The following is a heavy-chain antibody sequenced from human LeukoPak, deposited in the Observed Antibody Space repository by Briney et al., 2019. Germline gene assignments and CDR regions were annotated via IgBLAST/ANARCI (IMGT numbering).Heavy chain of an antibody. CDR3: ARDWFAATDY. V-gene: IGHV3-74*01. D-gene: IGHD6-13*01. CDR1: GFPFSISW. CDR2: STTDETT. Sequence: PGGSLRLSCAASGFPFSISWMHWFRQVPGKGLMWVSRSTTDETTTYADSVRGRFTISRDNAKNTVYLQMNSLRVEDTAVYYCARDWFAATDYWGQGILVTVSS. J-gene: IGHJ4*02.